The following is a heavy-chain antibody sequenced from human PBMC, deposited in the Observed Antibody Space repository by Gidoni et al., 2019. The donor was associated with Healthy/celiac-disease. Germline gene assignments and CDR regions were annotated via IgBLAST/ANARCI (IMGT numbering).Heavy chain of an antibody. CDR3: AKDSGYSYANYDY. D-gene: IGHD5-18*01. J-gene: IGHJ4*02. CDR2: ISRSCNTI. CDR1: GFTFTTYT. V-gene: IGHV3-21*01. Sequence: VQLVESGGGLVKPGGSLRLSGAASGFTFTTYTMTWVRQAPGKGLEWVSSISRSCNTIDYADSVRGRFTFSRDNAKNSLYLQMNSLRAEDTGLYYCAKDSGYSYANYDYWGQGTLVTVSS.